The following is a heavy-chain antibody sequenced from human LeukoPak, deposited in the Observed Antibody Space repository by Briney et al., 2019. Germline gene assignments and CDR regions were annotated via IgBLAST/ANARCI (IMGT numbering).Heavy chain of an antibody. CDR3: AKDFDYCSSTSCPGDAFDI. CDR1: GFTLSSYA. Sequence: GGSLRLSCAASGFTLSSYAMSWVRQAPGKGLEWVSAISGSGGSTYYADSVKGRFTISRDNSKNTLYLQMNSLRAEDTAVYYCAKDFDYCSSTSCPGDAFDIWGQGTMVTVSS. J-gene: IGHJ3*02. CDR2: ISGSGGST. V-gene: IGHV3-23*01. D-gene: IGHD2-2*01.